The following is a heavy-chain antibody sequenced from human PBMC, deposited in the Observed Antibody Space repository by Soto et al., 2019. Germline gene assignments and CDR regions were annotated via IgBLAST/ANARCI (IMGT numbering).Heavy chain of an antibody. CDR2: INPNSGGT. Sequence: ASVKFSCKASGYTFTGYYMHWVRQAPGQGLEWMGWINPNSGGTNYAQKFQGWVTMTRDTSISTAYMELSRLRSDDTAVYYCARVLARYCSSTSCYQDYGMDVWGQGTTVTVSS. J-gene: IGHJ6*02. V-gene: IGHV1-2*04. D-gene: IGHD2-2*01. CDR1: GYTFTGYY. CDR3: ARVLARYCSSTSCYQDYGMDV.